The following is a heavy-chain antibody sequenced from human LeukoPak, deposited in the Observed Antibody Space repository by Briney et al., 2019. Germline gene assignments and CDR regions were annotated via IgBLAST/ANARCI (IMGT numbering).Heavy chain of an antibody. Sequence: GGSLRLSCTASGFSFSTYGMNWVRQAPGKGLEWVSYISSSNTIYYADSVKGRFTISRDNAKNSLYLQMNSLRAEDTAVYYCARGGLGYYYDSSGYLDYWGQGTLVTVSS. CDR1: GFSFSTYG. V-gene: IGHV3-48*01. CDR2: ISSSNTI. CDR3: ARGGLGYYYDSSGYLDY. J-gene: IGHJ4*02. D-gene: IGHD3-22*01.